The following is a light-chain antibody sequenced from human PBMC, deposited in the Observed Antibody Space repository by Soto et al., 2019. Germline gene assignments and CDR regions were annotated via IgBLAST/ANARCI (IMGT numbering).Light chain of an antibody. CDR2: GAS. J-gene: IGKJ1*01. V-gene: IGKV3-15*01. Sequence: EVVMTQSPATLSVSPGERATLSCRASESVSSNLAWYQQRPGQAPRLVIHGASTRATGIPARFSGSGSGTDFTLTISRLEPEDFAVYYCQQYGSSPQTFGQGTKVDIK. CDR3: QQYGSSPQT. CDR1: ESVSSN.